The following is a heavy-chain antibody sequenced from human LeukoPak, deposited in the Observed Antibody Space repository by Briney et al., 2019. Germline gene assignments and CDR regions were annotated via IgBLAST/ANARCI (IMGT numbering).Heavy chain of an antibody. V-gene: IGHV3-30*02. CDR3: AKDQGSWARTTNYFDY. D-gene: IGHD6-13*01. J-gene: IGHJ4*02. Sequence: GGSLRLSCAASGFTFSSYGMHWVRQAPDEGLEWVAFIRYDGSNKYYADSVKGRFTISRDNSKNTLYLQMNSLRAEDTAVYYCAKDQGSWARTTNYFDYWGQGTLVTVSS. CDR1: GFTFSSYG. CDR2: IRYDGSNK.